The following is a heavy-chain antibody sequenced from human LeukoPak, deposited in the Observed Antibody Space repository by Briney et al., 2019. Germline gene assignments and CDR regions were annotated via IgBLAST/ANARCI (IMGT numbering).Heavy chain of an antibody. CDR2: ISYEESNE. Sequence: SLTPSCPASGFTFSHYTIHWVRQPASKGRAWVAVISYEESNEYYADSVKGRFTISRDNSKNTLYLQMNSLRVEDTAVYYCARVLNYYDCSGYYFSYWGQGALVTVSS. D-gene: IGHD3-22*01. J-gene: IGHJ4*02. CDR1: GFTFSHYT. CDR3: ARVLNYYDCSGYYFSY. V-gene: IGHV3-30-3*01.